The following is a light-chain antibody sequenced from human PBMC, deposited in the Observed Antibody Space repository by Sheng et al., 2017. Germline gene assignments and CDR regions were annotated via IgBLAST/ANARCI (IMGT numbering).Light chain of an antibody. V-gene: IGKV4-1*01. J-gene: IGKJ2*01. CDR1: QSLLYSSNNKNY. CDR2: WAS. CDR3: QQYYSTPPYT. Sequence: DIVMTQSPDSLAVSLGEGATINCKSSQSLLYSSNNKNYLAWYQHKPGQSPKLLIYWASTRESGVPDRFSGSGSGTDFTLTISSLQAEDVAVYYCQQYYSTPPYTFGQGTKLEIK.